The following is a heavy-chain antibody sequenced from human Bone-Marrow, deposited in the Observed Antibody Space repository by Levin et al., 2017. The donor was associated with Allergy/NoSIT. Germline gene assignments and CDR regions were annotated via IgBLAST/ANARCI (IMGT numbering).Heavy chain of an antibody. CDR1: GFTFSSYW. CDR2: IMQDGSEK. D-gene: IGHD2-15*01. CDR3: ARASRTNYDDTSGVRDDV. Sequence: WGSLRLSCAASGFTFSSYWMSWVRQAPGKGLEWVAKIMQDGSEKYYVDSVKGRFTISKDNAKNSLYLQMNSLRVDDTAVYYCARASRTNYDDTSGVRDDVWGHGTRVTVSS. J-gene: IGHJ4*01. V-gene: IGHV3-7*01.